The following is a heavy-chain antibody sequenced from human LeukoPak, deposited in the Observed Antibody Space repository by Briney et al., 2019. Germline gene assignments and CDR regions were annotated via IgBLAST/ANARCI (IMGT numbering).Heavy chain of an antibody. J-gene: IGHJ6*02. CDR1: GFTFSKYD. D-gene: IGHD3-10*01. Sequence: GGSLRLSCAASGFTFSKYDMYWIRQAPGKGLEWVSYISSSGGTIYYADSVKGRFTISRDNAKNSLYLQMNSLRAEDTAVYYCARRGVLWFGELFYYGMDVWGQGTTVTVSS. V-gene: IGHV3-11*01. CDR3: ARRGVLWFGELFYYGMDV. CDR2: ISSSGGTI.